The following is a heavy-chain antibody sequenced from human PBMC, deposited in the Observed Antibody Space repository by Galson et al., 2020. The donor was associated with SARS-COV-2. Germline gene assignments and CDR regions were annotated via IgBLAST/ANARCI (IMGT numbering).Heavy chain of an antibody. CDR2: IYYSGST. V-gene: IGHV4-31*03. CDR1: GGSISSGGYY. D-gene: IGHD3-3*01. Sequence: SETLSLTCTVSGGSISSGGYYWSWIRQHPGKGLEWNGYIYYSGSTYYNPSLKSRVTISVDTSKNQFSLKLSSVTAADTAVYYCARGITIFGVVNTIDYWGQGTLVTVSS. J-gene: IGHJ4*02. CDR3: ARGITIFGVVNTIDY.